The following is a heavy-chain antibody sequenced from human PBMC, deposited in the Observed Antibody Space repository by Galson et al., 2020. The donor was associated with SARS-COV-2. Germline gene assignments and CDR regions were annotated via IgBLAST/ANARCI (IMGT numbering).Heavy chain of an antibody. D-gene: IGHD6-19*01. CDR2: IYPGDSDT. J-gene: IGHJ4*02. CDR1: GYSFTSFW. Sequence: GESLKISCKTSGYSFTSFWIGWVRQMPGKGLEWMGIIYPGDSDTRYRPSFLGQVTISADKSISTAYLQWSSLRASDTAMYYCATPGYTSGWTNFGYWGQGTLVTVSS. V-gene: IGHV5-51*01. CDR3: ATPGYTSGWTNFGY.